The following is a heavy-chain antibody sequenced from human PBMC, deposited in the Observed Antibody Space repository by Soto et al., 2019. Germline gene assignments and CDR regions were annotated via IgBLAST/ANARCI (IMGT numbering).Heavy chain of an antibody. V-gene: IGHV3-21*01. D-gene: IGHD3-16*02. CDR1: GFTFSSYS. J-gene: IGHJ3*02. CDR2: ISSSSSYI. Sequence: EVQLVESGGGLVKPGGSLRLSCAASGFTFSSYSMNWVRQAPGKGLDWVSSISSSSSYIYYADSVKGRFTISRDNAKNSLYLQMNSLRAEDTAVYYCARDRKYVWGSYRPDDDVAIWGQGTMVTVSS. CDR3: ARDRKYVWGSYRPDDDVAI.